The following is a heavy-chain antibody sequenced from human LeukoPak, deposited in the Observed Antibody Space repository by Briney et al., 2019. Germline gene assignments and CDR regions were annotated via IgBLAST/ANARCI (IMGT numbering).Heavy chain of an antibody. CDR1: GFTFDDYA. D-gene: IGHD3-9*01. Sequence: GGSLRLSCAASGFTFDDYAMHWVRQAPGKGLEWVSLISGDVGSTYYADSVKGRFTISRDNSKNSLYLQMNSLRTEDTALYYCARDYDILTGRANYYYGMDVWGQGTTVTVSS. V-gene: IGHV3-43*02. J-gene: IGHJ6*02. CDR2: ISGDVGST. CDR3: ARDYDILTGRANYYYGMDV.